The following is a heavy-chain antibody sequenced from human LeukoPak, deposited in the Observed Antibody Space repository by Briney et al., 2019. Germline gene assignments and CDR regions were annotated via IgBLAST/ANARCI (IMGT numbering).Heavy chain of an antibody. CDR3: ARGGRSSGWQYFDY. CDR1: GFTVSSNY. CDR2: IYSGGST. V-gene: IGHV3-53*04. Sequence: GGSLRLSCAASGFTVSSNYTSWVRQAPGKGLEWVSVIYSGGSTYYADSVKGRFTISRHNSKNTLYLQMNSLRAEDTAVYYCARGGRSSGWQYFDYWGQGTLVTVSS. J-gene: IGHJ4*02. D-gene: IGHD6-19*01.